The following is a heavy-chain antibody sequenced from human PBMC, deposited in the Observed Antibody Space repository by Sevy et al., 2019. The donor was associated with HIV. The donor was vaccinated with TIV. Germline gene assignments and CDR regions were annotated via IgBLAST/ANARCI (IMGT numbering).Heavy chain of an antibody. V-gene: IGHV3-23*01. CDR1: GFTFSSFA. D-gene: IGHD6-19*01. CDR2: ISGSGAGT. Sequence: GGSLRLSCEASGFTFSSFAMSWVRQAPGKGLEWVSAISGSGAGTDYADSVKGRFTVSRDNSKNTLYLQLICLRAEDTAVYYCAKVLAVARVYFDYWGQGTLVTFSS. CDR3: AKVLAVARVYFDY. J-gene: IGHJ4*02.